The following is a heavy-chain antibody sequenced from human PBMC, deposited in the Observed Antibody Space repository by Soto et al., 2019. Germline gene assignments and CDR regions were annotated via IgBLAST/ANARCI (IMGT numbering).Heavy chain of an antibody. J-gene: IGHJ5*02. CDR2: ISHDGGVK. D-gene: IGHD6-19*01. CDR1: GFTFGTTG. CDR3: AKDLYGAGWYNYFDP. Sequence: QVHLVESGGGVVQTGRSLRLSCAASGFTFGTTGMHWVRQAPGKGLEWVAMISHDGGVKHYTDSVKGRFTISRDTSNNTVYLQMNSLRPEDTAMYHCAKDLYGAGWYNYFDPWGQGTLVTVSS. V-gene: IGHV3-30*18.